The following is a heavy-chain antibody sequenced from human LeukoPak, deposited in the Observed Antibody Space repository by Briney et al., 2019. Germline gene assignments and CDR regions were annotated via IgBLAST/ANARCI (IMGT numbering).Heavy chain of an antibody. CDR2: IYYSGST. V-gene: IGHV4-39*07. CDR3: ARDLWSTDYGDSY. J-gene: IGHJ4*02. D-gene: IGHD4-17*01. CDR1: GGSISSSSYY. Sequence: SETLSLTCTVSGGSISSSSYYWGWIRQPPGKGLEWIGSIYYSGSTYYNPSLKSRVTISVDTSKNQFSLKLSSVTAADTAVYYCARDLWSTDYGDSYWGQGTLVTVSS.